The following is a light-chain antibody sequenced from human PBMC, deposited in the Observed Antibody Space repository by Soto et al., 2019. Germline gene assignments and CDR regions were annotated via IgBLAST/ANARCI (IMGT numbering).Light chain of an antibody. CDR3: SSYTSGSTLVV. CDR1: SSEVGAYNY. CDR2: EVT. V-gene: IGLV2-14*01. Sequence: QSVLTQPASVSGSPGQSITISCTGSSSEVGAYNYVSWYQQHPGKAPRLMIYEVTNRPSGVSNRFSGSKYGNTASLTISGLRAEDEADYYCSSYTSGSTLVVFGGGTQLTVL. J-gene: IGLJ2*01.